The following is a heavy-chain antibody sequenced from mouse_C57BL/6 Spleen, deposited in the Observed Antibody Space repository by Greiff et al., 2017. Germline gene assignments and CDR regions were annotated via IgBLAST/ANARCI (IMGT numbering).Heavy chain of an antibody. CDR3: ARKGGLRWLRQGNYFDY. CDR2: INPNNGGT. J-gene: IGHJ2*01. CDR1: GYTFTDYY. D-gene: IGHD2-2*01. Sequence: EVQLQQSGPELVKPGASVKISCKASGYTFTDYYMNWVKQSPGKSLEWIGDINPNNGGTSYNQKFKGKATLTVDKSSSTAYMELRSLTSEDSAVYYGARKGGLRWLRQGNYFDYWGQGTTLTVSS. V-gene: IGHV1-26*01.